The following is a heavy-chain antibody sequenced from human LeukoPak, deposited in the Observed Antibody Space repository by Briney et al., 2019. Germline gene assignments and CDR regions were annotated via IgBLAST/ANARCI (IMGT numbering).Heavy chain of an antibody. V-gene: IGHV1-2*02. Sequence: GASVKVSCKASGYTFTGYYMHWVRQAPGQGLEWTGWINPNSGGTNYAQKFQGRVTMTRDTSISTAYMELSRLRSDDTAVYYCVRYCSGGSCYSVPFDIWGQGTMVTVSS. J-gene: IGHJ3*02. CDR2: INPNSGGT. CDR1: GYTFTGYY. D-gene: IGHD2-15*01. CDR3: VRYCSGGSCYSVPFDI.